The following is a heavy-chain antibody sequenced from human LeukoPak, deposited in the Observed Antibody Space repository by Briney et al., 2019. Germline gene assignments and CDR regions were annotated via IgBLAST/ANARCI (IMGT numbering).Heavy chain of an antibody. CDR3: ARSDFWSGYWGTFDY. Sequence: GGSLRLSCAASGFTLDDYGMSWVRQAPGKGLEWVSGINWNGGSTGYADSVKGRFAISRDNVKNSLYLQMNSLRAEDTALYYCARSDFWSGYWGTFDYWGQGTLVTVSS. V-gene: IGHV3-20*04. CDR2: INWNGGST. J-gene: IGHJ4*02. CDR1: GFTLDDYG. D-gene: IGHD3-3*01.